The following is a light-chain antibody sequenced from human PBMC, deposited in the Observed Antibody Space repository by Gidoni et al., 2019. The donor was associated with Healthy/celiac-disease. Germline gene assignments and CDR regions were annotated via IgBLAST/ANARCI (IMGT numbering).Light chain of an antibody. V-gene: IGKV3-20*01. CDR3: QQYGSSPST. J-gene: IGKJ5*01. Sequence: EIVLTQSPGTLSLSPGERATLSCRASQSGSSSYLAWYQQKPGQAPRPLIYGASSRATGIPDRFSGSGSGTDFTLTISRLEPEDFAVYYCQQYGSSPSTFXXXTRLEIK. CDR2: GAS. CDR1: QSGSSSY.